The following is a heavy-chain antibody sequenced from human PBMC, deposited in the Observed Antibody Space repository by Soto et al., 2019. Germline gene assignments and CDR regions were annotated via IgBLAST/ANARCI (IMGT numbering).Heavy chain of an antibody. D-gene: IGHD3-16*01. V-gene: IGHV3-21*01. Sequence: GGSLRLSCAASGFMFSAYTMNWVRQAPGKGLEWLSSISDGSTYIDYADSLRGRFTVSRDNARKSLYLQMDSLGPEDTGVYYCATPYYFNHWGPGTLVTVSS. CDR2: ISDGSTYI. CDR3: ATPYYFNH. CDR1: GFMFSAYT. J-gene: IGHJ1*01.